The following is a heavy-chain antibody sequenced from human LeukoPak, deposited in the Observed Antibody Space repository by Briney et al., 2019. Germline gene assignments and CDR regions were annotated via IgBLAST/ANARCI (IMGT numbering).Heavy chain of an antibody. CDR1: GYTFTGYY. CDR3: ARVLQFLNWFDP. Sequence: GASVTVSCKASGYTFTGYYMHWVRQAPGQGLEWMGWINPNSGGTNYAQKFQGRVTMTRDTSISTAYMELSRLRSDDTAVYYCARVLQFLNWFDPWGQGTLVTVSS. V-gene: IGHV1-2*02. D-gene: IGHD5-24*01. CDR2: INPNSGGT. J-gene: IGHJ5*02.